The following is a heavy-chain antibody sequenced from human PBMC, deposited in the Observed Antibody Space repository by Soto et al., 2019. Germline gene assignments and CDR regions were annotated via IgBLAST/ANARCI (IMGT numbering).Heavy chain of an antibody. D-gene: IGHD4-17*01. CDR2: IWYDGSNK. J-gene: IGHJ6*03. CDR3: ARDGLYGDYDYYYYYMDV. Sequence: GGSLRLSCAASGFTFSSYGMHWVRQAPGKGLEWVAVIWYDGSNKYYADSVKGRFTISRDNSKNTLYLQMNSLRAEDTAVYYCARDGLYGDYDYYYYYMDVWGKGTTVTV. CDR1: GFTFSSYG. V-gene: IGHV3-33*01.